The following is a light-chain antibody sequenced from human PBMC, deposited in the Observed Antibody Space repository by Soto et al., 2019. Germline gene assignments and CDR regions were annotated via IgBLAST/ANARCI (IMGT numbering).Light chain of an antibody. CDR3: QQYNNWPPTWT. CDR2: GAS. J-gene: IGKJ1*01. CDR1: RSVSNN. V-gene: IGKV3-15*01. Sequence: EIVITQSPATLSVSPGESATLCCRASRSVSNNLAWYQQKPGQTPRLLIYGASTRATGFPARFSGSGSGTEFTLTISSLQSEDFAVYYCQQYNNWPPTWTFGQGTKVDIK.